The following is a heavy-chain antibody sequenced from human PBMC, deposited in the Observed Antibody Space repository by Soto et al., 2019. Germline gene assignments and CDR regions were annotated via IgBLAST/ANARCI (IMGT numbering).Heavy chain of an antibody. CDR1: GFTFSSYW. CDR2: INSDGSST. CDR3: ARVLCKEITFCFDP. J-gene: IGHJ5*02. Sequence: GGSLRLSCAASGFTFSSYWMHWVRQAPGKGLVWVSRINSDGSSTSYADSVKGRFTISRDNAKNTLYPQMNSLRAEDTAVYYCARVLCKEITFCFDPWGQGTLVTVSS. D-gene: IGHD3-16*01. V-gene: IGHV3-74*01.